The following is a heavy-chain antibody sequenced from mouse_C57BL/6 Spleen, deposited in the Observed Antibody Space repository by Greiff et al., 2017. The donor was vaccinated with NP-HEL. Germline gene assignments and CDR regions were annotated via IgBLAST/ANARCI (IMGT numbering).Heavy chain of an antibody. CDR3: TRGYGNYYAMDY. V-gene: IGHV5-9-1*02. Sequence: DVHLVESGEGLVKPGGSLKLSCAASGFTFSSYAMSWVRQTPEKRLEWVAYISSGGDYIYYADTVKGRFTISRDNARNTLYLQMSSLKSEDTAMYYCTRGYGNYYAMDYWGQGTSVTVSS. CDR1: GFTFSSYA. CDR2: ISSGGDYI. D-gene: IGHD2-10*02. J-gene: IGHJ4*01.